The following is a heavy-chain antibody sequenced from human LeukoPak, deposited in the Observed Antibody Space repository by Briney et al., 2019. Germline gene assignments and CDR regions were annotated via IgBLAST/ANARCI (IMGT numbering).Heavy chain of an antibody. CDR1: GYSFTSYW. J-gene: IGHJ4*02. CDR2: IYPGDSDT. V-gene: IGHV5-51*01. CDR3: ATVQWLRLVRPDFDY. D-gene: IGHD5-12*01. Sequence: GESLKISCKGSGYSFTSYWIGWVRQMPGKGLEWMGIIYPGDSDTRYSPSFQGQVTISADKSISTAYLQWSSLRSEDTAVYYCATVQWLRLVRPDFDYWGQGTLVTVSS.